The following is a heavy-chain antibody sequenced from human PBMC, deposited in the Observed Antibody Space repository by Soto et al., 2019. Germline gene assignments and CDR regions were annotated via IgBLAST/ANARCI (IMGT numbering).Heavy chain of an antibody. CDR1: GVTFSNAW. CDR3: TKELTIFGVVRPDAFDI. Sequence: GGSLRLSCAASGVTFSNAWMSWVRQAPGKGLEWVGRIKRKTDGGTTDYAATVKGRFTISRDDSKNTLYLQMNSLKTEDTAVYYCTKELTIFGVVRPDAFDIWGQGTMVTVS. J-gene: IGHJ3*02. CDR2: IKRKTDGGTT. V-gene: IGHV3-15*01. D-gene: IGHD3-3*01.